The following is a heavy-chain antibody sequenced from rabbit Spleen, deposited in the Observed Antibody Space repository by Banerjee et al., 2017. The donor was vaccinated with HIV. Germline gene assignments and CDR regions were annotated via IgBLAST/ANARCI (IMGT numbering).Heavy chain of an antibody. Sequence: QEQLVESGGGLVQPGGSLKLSCKASGFTLSRYYMNWVRQAPGKGLEWIGCIDTGNSITWYGSWVNGRFTISKTSTTVTLQMTSLTAADTATYFCARYSRSGGGTWGAGNLWGQGTLVTVS. CDR2: IDTGNSIT. CDR1: GFTLSRYY. D-gene: IGHD1-1*01. CDR3: ARYSRSGGGTWGAGNL. V-gene: IGHV1S39*01. J-gene: IGHJ4*01.